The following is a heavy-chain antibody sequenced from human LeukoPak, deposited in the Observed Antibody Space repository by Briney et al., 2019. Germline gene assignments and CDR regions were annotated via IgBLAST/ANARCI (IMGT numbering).Heavy chain of an antibody. D-gene: IGHD5-18*01. Sequence: ASVKVSCKPSGYSFTGYYMHWVRQAPGQGLEWMGWINPNSGGTNYAQKFQDRVTMTRDTSISTAYMELSRLRSDDTAVYYCAKGRGGYSYGYDYWGQGPLVTVSS. CDR3: AKGRGGYSYGYDY. CDR1: GYSFTGYY. J-gene: IGHJ4*02. V-gene: IGHV1-2*02. CDR2: INPNSGGT.